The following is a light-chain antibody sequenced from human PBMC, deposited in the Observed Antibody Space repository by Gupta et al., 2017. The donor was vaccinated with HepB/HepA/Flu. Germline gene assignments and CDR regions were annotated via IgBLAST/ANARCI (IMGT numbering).Light chain of an antibody. CDR2: QDS. V-gene: IGLV3-1*01. J-gene: IGLJ1*01. CDR3: QAWDSSTAVYV. CDR1: KLGDKY. Sequence: SYELTQPPSVSVSPGQTASIPCSGDKLGDKYACWYQQKPGQSPVLVIYQDSKRPSGIPERFSGSNSGNTATLTISGTQAMDEADYYCQAWDSSTAVYVFGTRTKVTVL.